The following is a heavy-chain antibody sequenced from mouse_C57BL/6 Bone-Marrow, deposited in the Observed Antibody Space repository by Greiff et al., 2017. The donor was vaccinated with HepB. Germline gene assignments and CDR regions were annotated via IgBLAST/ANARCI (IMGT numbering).Heavy chain of an antibody. V-gene: IGHV1-81*01. Sequence: VQLKQSGAELARPGASVKLSCKASGYTFTSYGISWVKQRTGQGLEWIGEIYPRSGNTYYNEKFKGKATLTADKSSSTAYMELRSLTSEDSAVYFCASPYYYGSSYGLLAMDYWGQGTSVTVSS. CDR2: IYPRSGNT. CDR1: GYTFTSYG. J-gene: IGHJ4*01. D-gene: IGHD1-1*01. CDR3: ASPYYYGSSYGLLAMDY.